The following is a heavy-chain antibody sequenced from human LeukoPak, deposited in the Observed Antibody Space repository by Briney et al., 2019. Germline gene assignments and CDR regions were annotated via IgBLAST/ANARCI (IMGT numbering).Heavy chain of an antibody. V-gene: IGHV1-2*02. CDR1: GYTFTGYY. D-gene: IGHD3-22*01. CDR3: ARDPSSGYYYDFDY. Sequence: ASVKVSCRASGYTFTGYYMHWVRQAPGQELEWMGWINPNSGGTNYAQKFQGRVTMTRDTSISTADLELSRLRSDDTAVSYCARDPSSGYYYDFDYWGQGTLVTVSS. CDR2: INPNSGGT. J-gene: IGHJ4*02.